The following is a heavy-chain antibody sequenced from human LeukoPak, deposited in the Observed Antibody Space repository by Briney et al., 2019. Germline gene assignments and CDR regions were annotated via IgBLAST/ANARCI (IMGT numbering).Heavy chain of an antibody. Sequence: QTGGSLRLSCAASGFTFSSYAMSWVRQAPGKGLERVSVISGSGGSTHYADSVKGRFTISRDNSKNTLYVQMSSLRAEDTAVYYCAKGRSSSGYDYVDYWGQGTLVTVSS. J-gene: IGHJ4*02. CDR3: AKGRSSSGYDYVDY. CDR2: ISGSGGST. CDR1: GFTFSSYA. D-gene: IGHD3-22*01. V-gene: IGHV3-23*01.